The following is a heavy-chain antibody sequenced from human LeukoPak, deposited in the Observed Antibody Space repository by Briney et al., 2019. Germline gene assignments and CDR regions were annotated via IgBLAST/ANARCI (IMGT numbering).Heavy chain of an antibody. CDR1: GYTSTNYD. Sequence: ASVKVSCKASGYTSTNYDISWVRQAPGQGLEWMGWITAYNGNTNYAQKLQGRVTMTTDTSTSTAYMELRSLRSDDTAVYYCAKVDDSSGYYLGYFDYWGQGTLVTVSS. J-gene: IGHJ4*02. CDR3: AKVDDSSGYYLGYFDY. D-gene: IGHD3-22*01. CDR2: ITAYNGNT. V-gene: IGHV1-18*01.